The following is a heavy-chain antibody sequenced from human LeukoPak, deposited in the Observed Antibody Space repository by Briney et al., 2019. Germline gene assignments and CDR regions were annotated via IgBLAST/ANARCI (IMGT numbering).Heavy chain of an antibody. CDR3: ASLEWLPYYFDY. V-gene: IGHV4-34*01. CDR2: INHSGRT. J-gene: IGHJ4*02. D-gene: IGHD3-3*01. Sequence: PSETLSLTCAVYGVSFSGYYWSWIRQPPGKGLEWIGEINHSGRTNYNPSLKRRVTISVDTSKNQFSLKLSSVTAADTAVYYCASLEWLPYYFDYWGQGTLVTVSS. CDR1: GVSFSGYY.